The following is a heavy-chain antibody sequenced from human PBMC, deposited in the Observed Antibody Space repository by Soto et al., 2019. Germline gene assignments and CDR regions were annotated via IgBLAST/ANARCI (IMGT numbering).Heavy chain of an antibody. CDR1: GFTFSNYS. D-gene: IGHD5-12*01. CDR2: ISSTGDYK. Sequence: GSLRLSCAVSGFTFSNYSMNWVRQAPGKGLEWVSTISSTGDYKYYTDSVKGRFTVSRDNAKNSLFLQMNSLRAEDTAVYFCARYPGTIMSTVVGSYYFDHWGLGNLVTVSS. CDR3: ARYPGTIMSTVVGSYYFDH. V-gene: IGHV3-21*01. J-gene: IGHJ4*02.